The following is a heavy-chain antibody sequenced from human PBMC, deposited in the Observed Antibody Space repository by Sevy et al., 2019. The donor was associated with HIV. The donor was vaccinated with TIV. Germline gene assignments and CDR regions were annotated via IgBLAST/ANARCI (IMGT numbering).Heavy chain of an antibody. J-gene: IGHJ4*02. CDR3: AKEWTQLSDWYGELDY. D-gene: IGHD6-19*01. V-gene: IGHV3-23*01. Sequence: GESLKISCAASGFTFSNYAMSWVRQAPGKGLEWVSSIRISGGNTYYAASVKGRFTISRDNSKNTLYLQMNSLRAEDTAVYYCAKEWTQLSDWYGELDYWGQGSLVTVSS. CDR1: GFTFSNYA. CDR2: IRISGGNT.